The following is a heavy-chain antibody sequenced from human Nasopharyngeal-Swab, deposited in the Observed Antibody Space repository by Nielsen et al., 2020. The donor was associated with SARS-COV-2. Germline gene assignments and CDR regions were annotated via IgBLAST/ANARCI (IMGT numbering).Heavy chain of an antibody. V-gene: IGHV1-18*01. Sequence: ASVKVSCKASGYIFISYGISWVRQAPGQGLEWMGWISAYGENAKYAQKFQDRVTMTRDTSTSTVYMELSSLRSEDTAVYYCARAWYYYDSSGYETEYYFDYWGQGTLVTVSS. D-gene: IGHD3-22*01. J-gene: IGHJ4*02. CDR1: GYIFISYG. CDR3: ARAWYYYDSSGYETEYYFDY. CDR2: ISAYGENA.